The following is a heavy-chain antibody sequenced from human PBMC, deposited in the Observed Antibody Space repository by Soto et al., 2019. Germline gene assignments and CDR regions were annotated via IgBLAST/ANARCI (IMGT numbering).Heavy chain of an antibody. CDR1: GFTFRNYV. V-gene: IGHV3-48*04. D-gene: IGHD3-10*01. CDR3: ARSSGGSGKLWNYYGMDV. J-gene: IGHJ6*02. CDR2: IGIGSSTK. Sequence: PGGSLRLSCAASGFTFRNYVMNWVRQAPGKGLEWVSYIGIGSSTKYYADSVKGRFTISRDNAKNSLYLQMNSLRAEDTAVYYCARSSGGSGKLWNYYGMDVWGQGTTVTVSS.